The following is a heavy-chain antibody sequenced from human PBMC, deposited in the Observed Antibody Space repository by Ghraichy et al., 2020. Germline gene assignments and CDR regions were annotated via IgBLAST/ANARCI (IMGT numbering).Heavy chain of an antibody. CDR3: ARDVSWVSLDY. D-gene: IGHD3-16*02. CDR2: IKTDGSTT. Sequence: GGSLRLSCAASGFTFSSYWMHWVRQAPGKGLVWVSRIKTDGSTTVYADFVKGRFTISRDNAKNTLYLQMNSLRTEDTAVYYCARDVSWVSLDYWGQGALVTVAS. J-gene: IGHJ4*02. V-gene: IGHV3-74*01. CDR1: GFTFSSYW.